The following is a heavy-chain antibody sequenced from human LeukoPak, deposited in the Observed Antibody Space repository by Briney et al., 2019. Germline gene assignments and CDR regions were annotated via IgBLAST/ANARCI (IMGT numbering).Heavy chain of an antibody. CDR1: GFTFSDYY. CDR2: ISSSSSYT. CDR3: ARGLLVAAGTDY. J-gene: IGHJ4*02. D-gene: IGHD6-13*01. V-gene: IGHV3-11*06. Sequence: GGSLRLSCAASGFTFSDYYMSWIRQAPGKGLEWVSYISSSSSYTNYADSVKGRFTISRDNAKNSLYLQMNSLRAEDTAVYYCARGLLVAAGTDYWGQGALVTVSS.